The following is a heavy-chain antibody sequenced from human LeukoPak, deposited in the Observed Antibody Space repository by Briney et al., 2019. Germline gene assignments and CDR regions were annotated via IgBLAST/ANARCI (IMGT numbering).Heavy chain of an antibody. CDR2: ISSSSSYI. Sequence: GGSLRLSCAASGFTFSSYSMNWVRQAPGKGLEWVSSISSSSSYIYYADSVKGRFTISRDNAKTSLYLQMNSLRAEDTAVYYCARDDRRRNIVVVVAATAFDIWGQGTMVTVSS. CDR3: ARDDRRRNIVVVVAATAFDI. CDR1: GFTFSSYS. D-gene: IGHD2-15*01. J-gene: IGHJ3*02. V-gene: IGHV3-21*01.